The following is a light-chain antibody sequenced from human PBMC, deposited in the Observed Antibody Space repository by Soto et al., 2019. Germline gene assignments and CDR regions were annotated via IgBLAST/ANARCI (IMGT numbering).Light chain of an antibody. CDR1: SSNIGGNY. Sequence: QSVLNQPPSASGTPGQRVTISCSGSSSNIGGNYVFWYQQLPGTAPKLLIFGNTKRPSGVPDRFSGSKSGTSASLAISGLRSEDEADYYCAAWDDSLSGVVFGGGTKLTVL. V-gene: IGLV1-47*02. J-gene: IGLJ3*02. CDR2: GNT. CDR3: AAWDDSLSGVV.